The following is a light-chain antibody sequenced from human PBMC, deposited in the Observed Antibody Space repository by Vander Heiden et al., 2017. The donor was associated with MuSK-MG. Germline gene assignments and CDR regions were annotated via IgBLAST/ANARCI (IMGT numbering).Light chain of an antibody. V-gene: IGKV1-39*01. Sequence: DIQMTQSPSSLSASVGDRVTITCRASQTISSFLNWYQQKPGKAPKLLIYGASTLQSGVPSRFSGSGYGTDFTLTISSRQPEDFAPYYCQQNDSNPPITFGQGTRLEIK. CDR1: QTISSF. CDR2: GAS. CDR3: QQNDSNPPIT. J-gene: IGKJ5*01.